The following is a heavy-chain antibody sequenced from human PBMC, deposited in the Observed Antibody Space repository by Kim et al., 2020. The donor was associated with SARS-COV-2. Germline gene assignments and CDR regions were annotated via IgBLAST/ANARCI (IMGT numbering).Heavy chain of an antibody. Sequence: GGSLRLSCAASGFTFSSYWMSWVRQAPGKGLEWVANIKQDGSEKYYVDSVKGRFTISRDNAKNSLYLQMNSLRAEDTAVYYCARDLIPNSSSPRPRYPGVQRYYYYGMDVWGQGTTVTVSS. CDR1: GFTFSSYW. V-gene: IGHV3-7*01. D-gene: IGHD6-6*01. CDR3: ARDLIPNSSSPRPRYPGVQRYYYYGMDV. CDR2: IKQDGSEK. J-gene: IGHJ6*02.